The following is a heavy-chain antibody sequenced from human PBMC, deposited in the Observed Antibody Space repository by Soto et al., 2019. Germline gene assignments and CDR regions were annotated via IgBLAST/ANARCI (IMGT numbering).Heavy chain of an antibody. D-gene: IGHD1-20*01. V-gene: IGHV4-31*03. CDR3: AREVPDNWNARPATRAFDY. CDR2: IYYSGST. Sequence: SETLSLTCTVSGGSISSGGYYWSWIRQHPGKGLEWIGYIYYSGSTYYNPSLKSRVTISVDTSKNQFSLKLSSVTAADTAVYYCAREVPDNWNARPATRAFDYWGQGTLVTVSS. J-gene: IGHJ4*02. CDR1: GGSISSGGYY.